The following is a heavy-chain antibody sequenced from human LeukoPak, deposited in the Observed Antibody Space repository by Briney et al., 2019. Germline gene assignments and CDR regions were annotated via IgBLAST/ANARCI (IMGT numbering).Heavy chain of an antibody. CDR1: GLTFSSYS. J-gene: IGHJ4*02. Sequence: GGSLRLSCAVSGLTFSSYSMSWVRQAPGKGLEWVSFIRHKAYGGTTEYAASVKGRFTISRDDSKSIAYLQMNSLKTEDTAVYYCTRDTGYYDSSGHYYTQPNDYWGQGTLVTVSS. D-gene: IGHD3-22*01. CDR3: TRDTGYYDSSGHYYTQPNDY. V-gene: IGHV3-49*04. CDR2: IRHKAYGGTT.